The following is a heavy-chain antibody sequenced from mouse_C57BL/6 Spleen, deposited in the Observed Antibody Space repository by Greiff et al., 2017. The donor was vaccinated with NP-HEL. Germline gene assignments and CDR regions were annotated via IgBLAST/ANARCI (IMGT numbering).Heavy chain of an antibody. D-gene: IGHD1-1*01. CDR1: GYTFTSYW. CDR3: ARITTVVAGDYCDY. CDR2: IYPSDSET. Sequence: QVQLQQPGAELVRPGSSVKLSCKASGYTFTSYWMDWVKQRPGQGLEWIGNIYPSDSETHYNQKFKDKATLTVDKSSSTAYMQLSSLTSEDSAVYYCARITTVVAGDYCDYWGQGTTLTVSS. V-gene: IGHV1-61*01. J-gene: IGHJ2*01.